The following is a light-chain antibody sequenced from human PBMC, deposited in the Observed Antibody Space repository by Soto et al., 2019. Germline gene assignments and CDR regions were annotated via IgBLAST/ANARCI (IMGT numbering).Light chain of an antibody. CDR2: GAS. CDR1: QSVSSN. J-gene: IGKJ3*01. V-gene: IGKV3-15*01. Sequence: EIVMTQSPATLSVSPGERATLSCRASQSVSSNLAWYQQKPGQAPRLLIYGASTRATGIPARFSGSGSGTEFTLTISSLQSEDFAVCFCQQYNNWPLLFTFGPGTKVDI. CDR3: QQYNNWPLLFT.